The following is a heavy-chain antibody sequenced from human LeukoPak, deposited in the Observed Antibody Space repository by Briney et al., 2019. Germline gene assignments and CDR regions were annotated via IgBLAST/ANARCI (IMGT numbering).Heavy chain of an antibody. CDR2: IYYSGST. V-gene: IGHV4-31*03. CDR1: GGSISSGGYY. D-gene: IGHD2-15*01. CDR3: ARGVVAAAPDAFDI. J-gene: IGHJ3*02. Sequence: SETLSLTCTVSGGSISSGGYYWSWIRQHPGKGLEWIGYIYYSGSTYYNPSLKSRVTISVDTSKNQSSLKLSSVTAADTAVYYCARGVVAAAPDAFDIWGQGTMVTVSS.